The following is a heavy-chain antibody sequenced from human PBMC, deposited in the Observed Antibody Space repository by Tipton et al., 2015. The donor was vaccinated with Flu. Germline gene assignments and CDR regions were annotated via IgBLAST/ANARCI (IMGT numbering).Heavy chain of an antibody. CDR2: IKQDGSEK. CDR1: GFTFSDYY. D-gene: IGHD6-19*01. CDR3: ARRREWLDY. J-gene: IGHJ4*02. Sequence: SLRLSCAASGFTFSDYYMSWIRQAPGKGLEWVANIKQDGSEKYYVDSVKGRFTISRDNAKNSLYLQMNSLRAEDTAVYYCARRREWLDYWGQGTLVTVSS. V-gene: IGHV3-7*01.